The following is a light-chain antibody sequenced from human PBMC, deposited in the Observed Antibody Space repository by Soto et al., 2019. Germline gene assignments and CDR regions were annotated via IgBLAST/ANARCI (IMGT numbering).Light chain of an antibody. J-gene: IGKJ1*01. CDR2: GAS. V-gene: IGKV3-20*01. CDR3: QQYCSSPLT. Sequence: EIVLTQSPGTLSLSPGERATLSCRASQSVSSSYLAWYQQKPGQAPRLLIYGASSRATGIPDSFSGSGSGTDFTLTISRLEPEDLAVYYCQQYCSSPLTFGQGTKVDSK. CDR1: QSVSSSY.